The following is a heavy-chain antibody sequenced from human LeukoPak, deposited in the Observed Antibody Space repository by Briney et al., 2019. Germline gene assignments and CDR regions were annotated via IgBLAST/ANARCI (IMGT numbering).Heavy chain of an antibody. CDR2: IYPGDSDT. Sequence: GESLKISCKGSGYSFTSYWIGWVRQMPGKGLEWMGIIYPGDSDTRYSPSFQGQVTISADKSISTAYLQWSSLKASDTAMYYCARQVEVTMIVVPRRNAYANWFDPWGQGTLVTVSS. J-gene: IGHJ5*02. CDR1: GYSFTSYW. D-gene: IGHD3-22*01. CDR3: ARQVEVTMIVVPRRNAYANWFDP. V-gene: IGHV5-51*01.